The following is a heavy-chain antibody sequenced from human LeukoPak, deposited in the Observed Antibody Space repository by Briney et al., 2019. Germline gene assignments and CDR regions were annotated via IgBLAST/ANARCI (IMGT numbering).Heavy chain of an antibody. CDR2: IYYSGST. Sequence: SQTLSLTCTVSGGSISSGGYYWSWIRQHPGKGLEWIGYIYYSGSTYYNPSLKSRVTISVDTSKNQFSLKLSSVTAADTAVYYCARFISYYDSNGRILDYWGQGTLVTVSS. J-gene: IGHJ4*02. CDR3: ARFISYYDSNGRILDY. D-gene: IGHD3-22*01. CDR1: GGSISSGGYY. V-gene: IGHV4-31*03.